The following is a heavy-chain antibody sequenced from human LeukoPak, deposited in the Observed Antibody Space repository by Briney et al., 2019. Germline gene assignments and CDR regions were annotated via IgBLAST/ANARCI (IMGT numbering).Heavy chain of an antibody. D-gene: IGHD6-6*01. CDR1: GFTINYNY. CDR3: ARDIPVDSRSSVPKPVRDS. V-gene: IGHV3-53*04. CDR2: IYSNTSA. Sequence: PGGSLRLSCAASGFTINYNYMSWVRQAPGKGLQWVSVIYSNTSAYYADSVKGRFTISRHSSKNTLYLQMTSLRAEDTAVYYCARDIPVDSRSSVPKPVRDSWGQGTLVTVSS. J-gene: IGHJ5*02.